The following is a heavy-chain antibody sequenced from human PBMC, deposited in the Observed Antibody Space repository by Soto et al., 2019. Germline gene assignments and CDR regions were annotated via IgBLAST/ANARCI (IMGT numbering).Heavy chain of an antibody. J-gene: IGHJ6*02. CDR3: ARYCSGGSCYSNYYYGMDV. CDR2: ISYDGGNK. V-gene: IGHV3-30*03. CDR1: GFTFSNYG. D-gene: IGHD2-15*01. Sequence: QVQLVESGGGVVQPGRSRRLSCAASGFTFSNYGMHWVGQAPGKGLEGVAVISYDGGNKYYADPVKGRFTFSRDNSRNTLYLQMNSLRAEDTAVYYCARYCSGGSCYSNYYYGMDVWGQGTTVTVSS.